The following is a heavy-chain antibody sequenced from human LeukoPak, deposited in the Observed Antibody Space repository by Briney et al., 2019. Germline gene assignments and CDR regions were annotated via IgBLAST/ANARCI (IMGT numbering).Heavy chain of an antibody. CDR1: GYTFTSYD. Sequence: VASVKVSCKASGYTFTSYDINWVRQATGQGLGWMGWMNPNSGNTGYAQKFQGRVTMTRNTSISTAYMELSSLRSEDTAVYYCASGTMVRGVIHYWGQGTLVTVSS. J-gene: IGHJ4*02. D-gene: IGHD3-10*01. V-gene: IGHV1-8*01. CDR2: MNPNSGNT. CDR3: ASGTMVRGVIHY.